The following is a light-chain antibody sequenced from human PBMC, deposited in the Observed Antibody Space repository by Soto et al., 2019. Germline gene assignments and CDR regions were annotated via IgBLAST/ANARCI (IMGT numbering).Light chain of an antibody. CDR1: NIGSKS. Sequence: SYELTQPPSVSVAPGQTASITWGGNNIGSKSVHWYQQKPGQAPVLVVYDDGARPSGIPERISGSKSGNTATLTFSRVDAGDEADYFCQVWISGSDHPVLFGGGTKLTVL. CDR3: QVWISGSDHPVL. J-gene: IGLJ2*01. V-gene: IGLV3-21*02. CDR2: DDG.